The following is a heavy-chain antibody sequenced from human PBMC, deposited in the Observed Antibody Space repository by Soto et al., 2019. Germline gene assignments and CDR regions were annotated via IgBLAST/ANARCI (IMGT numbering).Heavy chain of an antibody. CDR3: TRHFDSNYPRGTAGLPKYYFDY. CDR1: GFTFSGSA. J-gene: IGHJ4*02. D-gene: IGHD1-1*01. V-gene: IGHV3-73*01. Sequence: GGSLRLSCAASGFTFSGSAMHWVRQASGKGLEWVGRIRSKANSYATAYAASVKGRFTISRDDSKNTAYLQMNSLKTEDTAVYYCTRHFDSNYPRGTAGLPKYYFDYWGQGTLVTVSS. CDR2: IRSKANSYAT.